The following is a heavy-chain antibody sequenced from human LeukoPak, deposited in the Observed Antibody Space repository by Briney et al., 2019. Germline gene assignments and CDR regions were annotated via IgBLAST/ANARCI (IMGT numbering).Heavy chain of an antibody. D-gene: IGHD3/OR15-3a*01. Sequence: GGSLRLSCAASGFTFSNYAMHWVRQAPGKGLEWVTVISYDGSNKYYADSVKDRFTISRDNSKNTLYLQMNSLRAEDTAVFYCARDSGFSGTQRGEYWGQGTLVTVSS. CDR3: ARDSGFSGTQRGEY. J-gene: IGHJ4*02. CDR2: ISYDGSNK. CDR1: GFTFSNYA. V-gene: IGHV3-30*04.